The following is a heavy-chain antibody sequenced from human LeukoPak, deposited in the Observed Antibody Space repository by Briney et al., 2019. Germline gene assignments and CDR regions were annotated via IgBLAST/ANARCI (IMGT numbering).Heavy chain of an antibody. V-gene: IGHV4-59*01. J-gene: IGHJ4*02. CDR1: GGSISNYY. CDR2: IYYSGST. D-gene: IGHD5-18*01. Sequence: SETLSLTCTVSGGSISNYYWNWIRQPPGKGLEWIGYIYYSGSTNYNPSLKSRVTISVDTSKNQFSLKLTSVTAADTAVYYCARGGYSYGYGGFDYWGQGTLVSVSS. CDR3: ARGGYSYGYGGFDY.